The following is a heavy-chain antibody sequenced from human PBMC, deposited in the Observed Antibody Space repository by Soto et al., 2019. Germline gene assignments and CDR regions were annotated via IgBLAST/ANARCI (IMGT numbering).Heavy chain of an antibody. CDR3: ARDGSGFSVLNWFDP. CDR1: GYTFTIYA. D-gene: IGHD3-9*01. Sequence: GASVKVSCKTSGYTFTIYAMHWVRQAPGQGLEWMGWINGGNGNTEYSQKSQGRVTITRDTSATTAYMELSSLRSEDTAVYYCARDGSGFSVLNWFDPWGQGTLVTVSS. J-gene: IGHJ5*02. V-gene: IGHV1-3*01. CDR2: INGGNGNT.